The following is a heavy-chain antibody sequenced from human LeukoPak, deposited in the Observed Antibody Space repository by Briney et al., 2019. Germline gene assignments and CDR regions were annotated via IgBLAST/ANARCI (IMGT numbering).Heavy chain of an antibody. CDR1: GGSFDRYG. Sequence: SVKVSCKASGGSFDRYGVSWVRQAPGQGLEWMGRIIPLVEDVISSQKFQGRVTISADRFTSTAYMEVRRLRPEDTAVYFCARYMSPPVFLVTADYGLDVWGQGTAVTVSS. V-gene: IGHV1-69*04. J-gene: IGHJ6*02. CDR3: ARYMSPPVFLVTADYGLDV. CDR2: IIPLVEDV. D-gene: IGHD2-21*02.